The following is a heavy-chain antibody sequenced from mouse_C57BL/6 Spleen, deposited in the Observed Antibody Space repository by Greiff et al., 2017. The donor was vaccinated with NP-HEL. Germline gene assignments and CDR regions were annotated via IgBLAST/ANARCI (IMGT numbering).Heavy chain of an antibody. D-gene: IGHD1-1*01. CDR3: ARSKYYYGSSPYYAMDY. J-gene: IGHJ4*01. V-gene: IGHV1-82*01. Sequence: VQLQQSGPELVKPGASVKISCKASGYAFSSSWMNWVKQRPGKGLEWIGRIYPGDGDTNYNGKFKGKATLTADKSSSTAYMQLSSLTSEDSAVYFCARSKYYYGSSPYYAMDYWGQGTSVTVSS. CDR1: GYAFSSSW. CDR2: IYPGDGDT.